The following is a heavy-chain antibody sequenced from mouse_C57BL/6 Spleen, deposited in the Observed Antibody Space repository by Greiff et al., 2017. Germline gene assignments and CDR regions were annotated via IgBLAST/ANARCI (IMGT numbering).Heavy chain of an antibody. V-gene: IGHV1-7*01. J-gene: IGHJ2*01. CDR3: ARGDSPYFDY. CDR1: GYTFTSYW. CDR2: INPSSGYT. Sequence: QVQLQQSGAELAKPGASVTLSCKASGYTFTSYWMHWVKQRPGQGLDWIGYINPSSGYTKYNQKFKDKATLTADKSSSTAYMQLSSLTDEDSAVYYCARGDSPYFDYWGQGTTLTVSS.